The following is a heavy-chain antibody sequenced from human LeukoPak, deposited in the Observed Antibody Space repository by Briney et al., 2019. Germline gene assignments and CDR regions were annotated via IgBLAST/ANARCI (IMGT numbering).Heavy chain of an antibody. CDR2: IYSGGST. J-gene: IGHJ4*02. CDR1: GFTFSSYE. CDR3: ARPYYGSGSSNDY. D-gene: IGHD3-10*01. V-gene: IGHV3-53*01. Sequence: PGGSLTLSCAASGFTFSSYEMSWVRQAPGKGLEWVSVIYSGGSTYYADSVKGRFTISRDNSKNTLYLQMNSLRAEDTAVYYCARPYYGSGSSNDYWGQGTLVADSS.